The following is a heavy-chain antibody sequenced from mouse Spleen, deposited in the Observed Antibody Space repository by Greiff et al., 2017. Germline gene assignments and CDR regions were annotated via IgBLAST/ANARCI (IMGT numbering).Heavy chain of an antibody. CDR3: ARTIYDGYYYAMDY. CDR1: GFSLTSYG. CDR2: IWSGGST. Sequence: VKLVESGPGLVQPSQSLSITCTVSGFSLTSYGVHWVRQSPGKGLEWLGVIWSGGSTDYNAAFISRLSISKDNSKSQVFFKMNSLQADDTAIYYCARTIYDGYYYAMDYWGQGTSVTVSS. D-gene: IGHD2-3*01. J-gene: IGHJ4*01. V-gene: IGHV2-2*01.